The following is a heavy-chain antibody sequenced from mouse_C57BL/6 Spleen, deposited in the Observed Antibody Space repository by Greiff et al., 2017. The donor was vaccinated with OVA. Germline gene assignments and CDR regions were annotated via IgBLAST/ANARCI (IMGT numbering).Heavy chain of an antibody. CDR1: GYTFTSYW. CDR3: ARDDRYFDY. CDR2: IHPNSGSS. V-gene: IGHV1-64*01. Sequence: QVQLQQPGAELVKPGASVKLSCKASGYTFTSYWMHWVKQRPGQGLEWIGMIHPNSGSSNYNEKFKSKATLTVDKSSNTAYMQLSSLTSEDSAVYYCARDDRYFDYWGQGTTLTVSS. J-gene: IGHJ2*01.